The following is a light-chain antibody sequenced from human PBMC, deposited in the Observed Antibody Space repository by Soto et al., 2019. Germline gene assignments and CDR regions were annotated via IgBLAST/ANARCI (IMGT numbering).Light chain of an antibody. V-gene: IGKV3-20*01. CDR1: QSVSNNY. J-gene: IGKJ1*01. CDR2: GAS. CDR3: KQYGSSGT. Sequence: EIVLTQSPGTLSLSPGERATLSCRASQSVSNNYLAWYQQKPGQAPRLLIYGASNRATSIPARFSGSGSGTDFTLTISRLEPEDFAVYYCKQYGSSGTFGQGTKVEIK.